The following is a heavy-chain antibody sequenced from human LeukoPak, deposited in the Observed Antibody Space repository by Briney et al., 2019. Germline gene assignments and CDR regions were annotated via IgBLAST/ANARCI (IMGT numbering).Heavy chain of an antibody. D-gene: IGHD3-16*01. CDR2: ISAGGGTT. V-gene: IGHV3-23*01. CDR1: GFTFSNYA. J-gene: IGHJ4*02. Sequence: PGGSLRLSCAASGFTFSNYAMSWVRQAPGEGLQWVSGISAGGGTTYYADSVKGRFTIFRDKSQSTLYLQMNSLRAEDTAVYYCAKDRDGGSNTRAKGFDCWGQGTLVTVSS. CDR3: AKDRDGGSNTRAKGFDC.